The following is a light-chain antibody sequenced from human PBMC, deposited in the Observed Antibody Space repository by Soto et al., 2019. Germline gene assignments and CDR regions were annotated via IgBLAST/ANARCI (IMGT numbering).Light chain of an antibody. CDR2: GAS. J-gene: IGKJ2*01. CDR3: QQYAGSPYT. CDR1: QTITNSY. Sequence: EIVLTQSPGTLSLSPGERATLSCSASQTITNSYLAWYQQKPGQAPRFLIYGASTRATGIPDRFSGTGSGTDFTLTISRLEPEDFAVYCCQQYAGSPYTFGQGTKLEIK. V-gene: IGKV3-20*01.